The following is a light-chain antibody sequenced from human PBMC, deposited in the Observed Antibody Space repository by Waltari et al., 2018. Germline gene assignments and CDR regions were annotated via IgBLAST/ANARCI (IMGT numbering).Light chain of an antibody. CDR3: SSYAGNPV. Sequence: QSALTQPPSASGSPGQSVTISCPGTSSDFGGYNYVSWYQHHPGKAPKVIIYEGTKRPSGVPDRFSASRFGNTASLTVSGLQAEDEADYYCSSYAGNPVFGGGTKLTVL. CDR1: SSDFGGYNY. CDR2: EGT. V-gene: IGLV2-8*01. J-gene: IGLJ3*02.